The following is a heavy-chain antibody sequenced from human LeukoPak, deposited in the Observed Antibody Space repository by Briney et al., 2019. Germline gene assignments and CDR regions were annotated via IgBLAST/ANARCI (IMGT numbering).Heavy chain of an antibody. CDR1: GFDFSGYA. Sequence: GGSLRLSCAASGFDFSGYAMNWVRRAPGKGLEWVAVIIARGSPTYYADSVKGRFVISRDNSKNTLYLQMNSLRAEDTAVYYCATTYYYGSGSYYPPDHWGQGTLVTVSS. J-gene: IGHJ4*02. CDR2: IIARGSPT. D-gene: IGHD3-10*01. V-gene: IGHV3-23*01. CDR3: ATTYYYGSGSYYPPDH.